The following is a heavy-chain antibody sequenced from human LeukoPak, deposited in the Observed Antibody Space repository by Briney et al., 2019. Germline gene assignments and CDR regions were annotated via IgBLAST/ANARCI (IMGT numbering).Heavy chain of an antibody. CDR2: IYYSGST. V-gene: IGHV4-59*01. CDR3: ARASSSYDSSGYYYVAFDI. CDR1: GGSISSYY. J-gene: IGHJ3*02. D-gene: IGHD3-22*01. Sequence: SETLSLTCTVSGGSISSYYWSWIRQPPGKGLEWIGYIYYSGSTNYNPSLKSRVTISVDTSKNQFSLKLSSVTAADTAVYYCARASSSYDSSGYYYVAFDIWGQGAMVTVSS.